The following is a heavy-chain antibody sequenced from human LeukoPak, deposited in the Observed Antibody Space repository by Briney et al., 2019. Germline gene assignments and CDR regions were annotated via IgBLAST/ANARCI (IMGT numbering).Heavy chain of an antibody. V-gene: IGHV4-59*01. J-gene: IGHJ4*02. D-gene: IGHD4/OR15-4a*01. CDR2: IYYSGTT. CDR3: ARMGAIAGASANPDY. CDR1: GGSISGYY. Sequence: SETLSLTCKVSGGSISGYYWSWLRQPPGKGLEWIGYIYYSGTTDYSPSLRSRVTMSLDTSKNQFSLKLSSVTTADTAVYYCARMGAIAGASANPDYWGQGTLVSVSS.